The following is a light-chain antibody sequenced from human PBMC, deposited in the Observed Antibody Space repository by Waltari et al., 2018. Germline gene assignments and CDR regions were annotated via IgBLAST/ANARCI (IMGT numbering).Light chain of an antibody. CDR1: QSVSSF. CDR2: CAS. CDR3: QQYNDWPPLT. J-gene: IGKJ4*01. V-gene: IGKV3-15*01. Sequence: EVVMTQSPATLSLSPGERATLSCRASQSVSSFLAWYQQKPGQAPRLLIYCASTRATGIPARFSGSGAGTEFTLTISSLQSEDFAVYYCQQYNDWPPLTFGGGTKVEIK.